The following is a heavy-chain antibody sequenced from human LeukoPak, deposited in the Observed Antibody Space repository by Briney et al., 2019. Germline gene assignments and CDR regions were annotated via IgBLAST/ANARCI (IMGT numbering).Heavy chain of an antibody. CDR3: AKALATRHMDV. V-gene: IGHV3-48*03. CDR1: GFTFSSHA. Sequence: GGSLRLSCAASGFTFSSHAIHWVRQAPGKGLEWVSYISSSGTTIYYADSVKGRFTISRDNAKNSLYLQMSSLRAEDTAVYYCAKALATRHMDVWGQGTTVTVAS. J-gene: IGHJ6*02. CDR2: ISSSGTTI.